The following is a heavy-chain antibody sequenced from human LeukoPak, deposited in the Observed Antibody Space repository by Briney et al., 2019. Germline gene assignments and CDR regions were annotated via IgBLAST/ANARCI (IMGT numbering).Heavy chain of an antibody. J-gene: IGHJ4*02. CDR2: ISYDGSNK. D-gene: IGHD3-3*01. V-gene: IGHV3-30*18. CDR1: GFTFSSYG. CDR3: AKDRGLYDFWSGYYLFDY. Sequence: GGSLRLSCAASGFTFSSYGMHWVRQAPGKGLEWVAVISYDGSNKYYADSVKGRLTISRDNSKNTLYLQMNSLRAEDTAVYYCAKDRGLYDFWSGYYLFDYWGQGTLVTVSS.